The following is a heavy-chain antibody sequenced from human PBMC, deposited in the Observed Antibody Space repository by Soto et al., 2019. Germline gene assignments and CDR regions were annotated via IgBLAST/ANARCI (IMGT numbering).Heavy chain of an antibody. CDR2: IYQSGYT. CDR3: ARDLDYRVEDG. J-gene: IGHJ4*02. Sequence: SETLSLTCVVSGGSMSSRDWWSWVRQPPGKGLEWIGEIYQSGYTHYNPSLKGRVTMSIDKSKNQFSLEMTAVTAADTAVYYCARDLDYRVEDGWGQGTLVTVSS. CDR1: GGSMSSRDW. D-gene: IGHD4-17*01. V-gene: IGHV4-4*02.